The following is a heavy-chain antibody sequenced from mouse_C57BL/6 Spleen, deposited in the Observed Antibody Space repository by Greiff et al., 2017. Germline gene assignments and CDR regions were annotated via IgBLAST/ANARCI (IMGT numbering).Heavy chain of an antibody. D-gene: IGHD1-1*01. V-gene: IGHV5-16*01. J-gene: IGHJ1*03. CDR2: INYDGSST. CDR1: GFTFSDYY. Sequence: EVMLVESEGGLVQPGSSMKLSCTASGFTFSDYYMAWVRQVPEKGLEWVAKINYDGSSTYYLDSLKSRFIISRDNAKNILDLQMSSLKSEDTATYYCARGSHYGSSSYFDVWGTGTTVTVSS. CDR3: ARGSHYGSSSYFDV.